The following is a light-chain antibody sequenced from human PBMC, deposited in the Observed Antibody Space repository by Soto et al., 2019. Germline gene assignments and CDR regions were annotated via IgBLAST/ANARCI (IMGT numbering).Light chain of an antibody. CDR2: GAS. Sequence: ERVMTQSPATLSVSPGERVTLSCRASQSVSNNLAWYQQKPGQAPRLLIYGASSRATGIPDRFSGSGSGTDFTLTISRLEPEDFAVYYCQQYGSSPWTFGQGTKVDIK. V-gene: IGKV3-20*01. CDR1: QSVSNN. J-gene: IGKJ1*01. CDR3: QQYGSSPWT.